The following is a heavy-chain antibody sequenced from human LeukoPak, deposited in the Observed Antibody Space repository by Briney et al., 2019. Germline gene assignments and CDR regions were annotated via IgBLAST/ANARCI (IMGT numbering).Heavy chain of an antibody. Sequence: PGGSLRLSCAASGFTFSSNGMHWVRQAPGKGLEWVTIIWYDGSNAYYADSVKGRFTISRDNSKNTLYLQMNSLRAEDTAVYYCAKDISSSKSYYFDYWGQGTLVTVSS. CDR2: IWYDGSNA. CDR1: GFTFSSNG. D-gene: IGHD6-13*01. V-gene: IGHV3-33*06. CDR3: AKDISSSKSYYFDY. J-gene: IGHJ4*02.